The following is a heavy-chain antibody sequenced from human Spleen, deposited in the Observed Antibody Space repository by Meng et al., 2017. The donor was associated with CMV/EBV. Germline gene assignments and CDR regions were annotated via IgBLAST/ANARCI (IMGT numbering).Heavy chain of an antibody. D-gene: IGHD2-2*01. V-gene: IGHV1-18*01. CDR3: ARGGYQQLSRRWWFDP. Sequence: ASVKVSCKASGYSFTNYGITWVRQAPGQGLEWMGWISTYNDNTNYAQKSQGGVTMTTDTSSNTAYMELKSLRSDDTAVYYCARGGYQQLSRRWWFDPWGQGTLVTVSS. CDR1: GYSFTNYG. CDR2: ISTYNDNT. J-gene: IGHJ5*02.